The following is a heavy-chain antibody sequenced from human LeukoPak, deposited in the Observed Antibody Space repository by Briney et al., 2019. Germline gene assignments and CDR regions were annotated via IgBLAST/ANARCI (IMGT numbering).Heavy chain of an antibody. D-gene: IGHD6-19*01. V-gene: IGHV1-46*01. J-gene: IGHJ4*02. CDR1: GYTFTSYY. Sequence: GASVKVSCKASGYTFTSYYMHWVRQAPGQGLEWMGIINPSGGSTSYAQKFQGRVTMTRDTSTSTVYMELSSLRSEDTAVYYRAREAVAGTAAQPPDYWGQGTLVTVSS. CDR2: INPSGGST. CDR3: AREAVAGTAAQPPDY.